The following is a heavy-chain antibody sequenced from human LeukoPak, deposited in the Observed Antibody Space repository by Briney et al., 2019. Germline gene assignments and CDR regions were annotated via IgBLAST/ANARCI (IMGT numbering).Heavy chain of an antibody. Sequence: ASVMVSCKASGYTFTSYGISWVRQAPGQGLEWMGWISAYNGNTNYAQKLQGRVTMTTDTSTSTAYMELRSLRSDDTAVYYCARDNYDILTGYLYYFDYWGQGTLVTVSS. CDR3: ARDNYDILTGYLYYFDY. CDR2: ISAYNGNT. V-gene: IGHV1-18*04. D-gene: IGHD3-9*01. CDR1: GYTFTSYG. J-gene: IGHJ4*02.